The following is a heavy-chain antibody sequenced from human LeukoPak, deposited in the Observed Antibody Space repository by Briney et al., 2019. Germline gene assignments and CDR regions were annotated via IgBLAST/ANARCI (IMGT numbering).Heavy chain of an antibody. V-gene: IGHV4-61*02. J-gene: IGHJ5*02. Sequence: PSETLSLTCTVSGGSIRSSGYYWSWIRQPAGKGLEWIGRIYTSGSTNYNPSLKSRVTISVDTSKNQFSLELSSVTAADTAVYYCARAAAAGINWFDPWGQGTLVTVSS. CDR1: GGSIRSSGYY. CDR3: ARAAAAGINWFDP. CDR2: IYTSGST. D-gene: IGHD6-13*01.